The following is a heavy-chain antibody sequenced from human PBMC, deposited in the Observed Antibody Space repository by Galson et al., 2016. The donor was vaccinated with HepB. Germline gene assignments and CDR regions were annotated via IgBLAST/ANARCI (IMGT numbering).Heavy chain of an antibody. D-gene: IGHD3-3*01. J-gene: IGHJ6*02. Sequence: SETLSLTCTVSGGSISSTSYYWGWIRQSPGKGLEWIGSISYSGRTYYNPSLKSRVTISVDTSRNQFSLRLSSVTAADAAVYYCARHPDYDSWSGYTTVFYYYPMDVWGQGTTVTVSS. V-gene: IGHV4-39*01. CDR2: ISYSGRT. CDR3: ARHPDYDSWSGYTTVFYYYPMDV. CDR1: GGSISSTSYY.